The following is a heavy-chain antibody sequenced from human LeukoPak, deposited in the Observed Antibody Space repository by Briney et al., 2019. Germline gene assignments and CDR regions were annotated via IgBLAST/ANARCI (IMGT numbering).Heavy chain of an antibody. Sequence: SETLSLACTVSDGSISGTNYYWGWFRQPPGKGPEWIGNIYYSGTVYYNPSLKSRATISLDTSKNQFPLKLSSVTAADTAVYFCARVTLYDYSRNNYYMDVWGKGTTVTVS. CDR3: ARVTLYDYSRNNYYMDV. CDR1: DGSISGTNYY. V-gene: IGHV4-39*06. J-gene: IGHJ6*03. CDR2: IYYSGTV. D-gene: IGHD3-16*01.